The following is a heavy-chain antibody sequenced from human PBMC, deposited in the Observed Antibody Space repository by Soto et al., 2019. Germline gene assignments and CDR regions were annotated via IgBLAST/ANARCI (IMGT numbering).Heavy chain of an antibody. D-gene: IGHD5-18*01. CDR3: AKDALEVKYSYGPHYYYYGMDV. J-gene: IGHJ6*02. CDR1: GFTFSSYA. V-gene: IGHV3-23*01. CDR2: ISGSGGST. Sequence: GGSLRLSCAASGFTFSSYAMSWVRQAPGKGLEWVSAISGSGGSTYYADSVKGRFTISRDNSKNTLYLQMNSLRAEDTAVYYCAKDALEVKYSYGPHYYYYGMDVWGQGTTVTVSS.